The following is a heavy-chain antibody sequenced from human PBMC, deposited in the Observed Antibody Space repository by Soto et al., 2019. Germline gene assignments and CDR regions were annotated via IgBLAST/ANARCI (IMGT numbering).Heavy chain of an antibody. CDR3: AKDYETYCGGDCYPLDY. Sequence: GGSLRLSCAASGFTFSSYGMHWVRQAPGKGLEWVAVISYDGSNKYYADSVKGRFTISRDNSKNTLYLQMNSLRAEDTAVYYCAKDYETYCGGDCYPLDYWGQGTLVTVSS. V-gene: IGHV3-30*18. CDR2: ISYDGSNK. D-gene: IGHD2-21*02. CDR1: GFTFSSYG. J-gene: IGHJ4*02.